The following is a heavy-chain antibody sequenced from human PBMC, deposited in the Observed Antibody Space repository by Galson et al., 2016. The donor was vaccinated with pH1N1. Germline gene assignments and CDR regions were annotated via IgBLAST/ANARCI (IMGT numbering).Heavy chain of an antibody. CDR2: ISGSVAAT. CDR3: ATGGGSQMGYYYYGLDV. D-gene: IGHD3-10*01. CDR1: GFTFINYA. Sequence: SLRLSCAASGFTFINYAMNWVRQAPGKGLEWVSTISGSVAATYYADSVKGRFIISRDNPRNTLYLQMNSLRAEDTAVYFCATGGGSQMGYYYYGLDVWGQGITVTVSS. J-gene: IGHJ6*02. V-gene: IGHV3-23*01.